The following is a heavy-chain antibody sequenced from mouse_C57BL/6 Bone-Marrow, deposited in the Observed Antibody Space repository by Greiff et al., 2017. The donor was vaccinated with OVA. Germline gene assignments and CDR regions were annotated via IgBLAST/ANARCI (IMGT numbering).Heavy chain of an antibody. D-gene: IGHD2-3*01. V-gene: IGHV1-74*01. J-gene: IGHJ2*01. CDR2: IHHSDSDT. Sequence: VQLQQPGAELVKPGASVNVSCKASGYTFTSYWMHWVKQRPGQGLEWIGMIHHSDSDTNYNQKFKGKATLTVDKSTSTAYMQLSSLASEDSAVYYCAIGRLLLDYWGQGTTLTVSA. CDR1: GYTFTSYW. CDR3: AIGRLLLDY.